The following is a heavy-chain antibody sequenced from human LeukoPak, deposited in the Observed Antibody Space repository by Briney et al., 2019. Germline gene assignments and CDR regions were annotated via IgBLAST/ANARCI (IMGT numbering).Heavy chain of an antibody. CDR1: GGSFSGYY. Sequence: PSETLSLTCAVYGGSFSGYYWSWIRQPPGKGLEWTGEINHSGSTNYNPSLKSRVTISVDTSKNQFSLKLSSVTAADTAVYYCATEGIAAAGLDYWGQGTLVTVSS. J-gene: IGHJ4*02. V-gene: IGHV4-34*01. CDR2: INHSGST. CDR3: ATEGIAAAGLDY. D-gene: IGHD6-13*01.